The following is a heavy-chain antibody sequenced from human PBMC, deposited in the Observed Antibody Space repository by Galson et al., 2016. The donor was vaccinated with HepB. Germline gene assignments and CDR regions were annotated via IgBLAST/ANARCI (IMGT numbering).Heavy chain of an antibody. V-gene: IGHV1-69*13. D-gene: IGHD2-15*01. J-gene: IGHJ4*02. CDR2: TFPIFGTT. CDR3: AIGYYGQSDY. CDR1: GGTFSRYD. Sequence: SVKVSCKASGGTFSRYDINWVRQAPGQGLEWMGRTFPIFGTTNYAQRFQGRVTFIADESTSTAHMELSSLRSDDTAVYYCAIGYYGQSDYWGQGTLVIVSS.